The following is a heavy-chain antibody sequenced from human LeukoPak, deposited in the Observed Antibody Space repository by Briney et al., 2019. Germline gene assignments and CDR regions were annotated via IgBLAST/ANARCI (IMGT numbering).Heavy chain of an antibody. D-gene: IGHD4-11*01. CDR2: ISTDASST. V-gene: IGHV3-74*01. CDR3: TGHHQAYSRTY. Sequence: GGSLRLSCAGSGFTFSSYWMHWVRQAPGKGLVWVSRISTDASSTTYADSVKGRFTISRDNAKDTLYLQMNSLRAEDTAVYYCTGHHQAYSRTYWGQGTLVAVSS. J-gene: IGHJ4*02. CDR1: GFTFSSYW.